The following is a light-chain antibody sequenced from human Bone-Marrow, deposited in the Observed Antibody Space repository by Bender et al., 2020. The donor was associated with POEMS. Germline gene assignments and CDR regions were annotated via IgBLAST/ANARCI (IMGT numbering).Light chain of an antibody. CDR2: EDT. Sequence: VSPGQTATITCSGDAMTKRYVYWYQQKSGQAPVVVIYEDTRRPSEIPERFSGSSSGTMATLTINGAQVEDEADYYCYSTDISGNQGVFGGGTKLTVL. J-gene: IGLJ3*02. V-gene: IGLV3-10*01. CDR3: YSTDISGNQGV. CDR1: AMTKRY.